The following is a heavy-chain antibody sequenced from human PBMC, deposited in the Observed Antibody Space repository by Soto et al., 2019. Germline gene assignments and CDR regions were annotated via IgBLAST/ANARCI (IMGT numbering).Heavy chain of an antibody. V-gene: IGHV3-23*01. CDR1: GFTFTNFA. D-gene: IGHD2-15*01. CDR3: TKVVATLRHIDN. Sequence: EVQLLESGGGLVSPGGSLRLSCAVSGFTFTNFAMGWVRQAPGKGLEWVSVVDAGGFSTFYAVPVKGRVTISRDNTDNPVHLHMTRLRAEDTALYYCTKVVATLRHIDNWGQGALVTVSS. J-gene: IGHJ4*02. CDR2: VDAGGFST.